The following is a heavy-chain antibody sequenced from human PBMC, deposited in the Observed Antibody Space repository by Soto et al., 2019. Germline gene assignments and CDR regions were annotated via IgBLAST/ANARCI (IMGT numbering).Heavy chain of an antibody. CDR2: IYYTGST. CDR3: ARDGYYYDSSEDY. V-gene: IGHV4-59*12. Sequence: SETLSLTCTVSGGSISSYYWSWIRQPPGKGLEWIGYIYYTGSTNYNPSLKSRVTISVDTSKKQFSLRLSSVTAADTAVYYCARDGYYYDSSEDYWGQGTLVTVSS. CDR1: GGSISSYY. J-gene: IGHJ4*02. D-gene: IGHD3-22*01.